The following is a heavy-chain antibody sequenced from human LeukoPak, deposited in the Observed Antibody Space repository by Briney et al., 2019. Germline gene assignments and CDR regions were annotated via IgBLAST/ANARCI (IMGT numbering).Heavy chain of an antibody. CDR2: IYHSGST. Sequence: SETLSLTCTVSGGSISSGGYYWSWIRQPPGKGLEWIGYIYHSGSTYYNPSLKSRVTISVDRSKNQFSLKLSSVTAADTAVYYCARDPGITPRGAFDIWGQGTMVTVSS. J-gene: IGHJ3*02. D-gene: IGHD3-16*01. CDR3: ARDPGITPRGAFDI. V-gene: IGHV4-30-2*01. CDR1: GGSISSGGYY.